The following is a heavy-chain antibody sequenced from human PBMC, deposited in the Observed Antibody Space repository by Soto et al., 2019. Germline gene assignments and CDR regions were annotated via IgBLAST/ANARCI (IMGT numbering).Heavy chain of an antibody. J-gene: IGHJ5*02. V-gene: IGHV4-31*03. D-gene: IGHD6-6*01. CDR3: ARDRASSSAWFDP. CDR2: IYYSGST. Sequence: SSETLSLTCTVSGGSISSGGYYWRWIRQHPGKGLEYIGYIYYSGSTYYNQSLKSRVTISVDTSKNQFSLKLRYMTAADTAVYYCARDRASSSAWFDPXGQGTLVTVSS. CDR1: GGSISSGGYY.